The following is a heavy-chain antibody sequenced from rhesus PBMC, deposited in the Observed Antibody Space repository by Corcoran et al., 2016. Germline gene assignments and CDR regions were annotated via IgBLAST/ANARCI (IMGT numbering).Heavy chain of an antibody. V-gene: IGHV4-147*01. J-gene: IGHJ5-2*02. Sequence: QVQLQESGPGLVKPSETLSLTCAVSGGSISSHYWRWARPHPGKGLEWIGDSYGGSGSTSYNPSLKSRVTISTDTSKNQFSLKLSSVTAADTAVYYCARYFLAASSLDVWGRGVLVTVSS. D-gene: IGHD4-29*01. CDR1: GGSISSHY. CDR2: SYGGSGST. CDR3: ARYFLAASSLDV.